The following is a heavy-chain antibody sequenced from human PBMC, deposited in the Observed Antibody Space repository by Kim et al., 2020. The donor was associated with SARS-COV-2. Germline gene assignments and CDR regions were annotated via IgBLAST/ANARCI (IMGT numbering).Heavy chain of an antibody. V-gene: IGHV1-2*06. J-gene: IGHJ6*02. CDR1: GYTFTGYY. D-gene: IGHD3-3*01. Sequence: ASVKVSCKASGYTFTGYYMHWVRQAPGQGLEWMGRINPNSGGTNYAQKFQGRVTMTRDTSISTAYMELSRLRSDYTAVYYCASTNDFWSGYNYYYYYGMDVWGQGTTVTVSS. CDR2: INPNSGGT. CDR3: ASTNDFWSGYNYYYYYGMDV.